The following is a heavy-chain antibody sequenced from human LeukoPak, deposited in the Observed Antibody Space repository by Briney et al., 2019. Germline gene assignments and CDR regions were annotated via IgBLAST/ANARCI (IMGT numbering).Heavy chain of an antibody. CDR3: AKVDSSGSNCFDF. CDR2: IRYDGSNK. V-gene: IGHV3-30*02. J-gene: IGHJ4*02. Sequence: GGSLRLSCAASGFTFSGYAMHWVPLAPGKGLEWVAFIRYDGSNKNYADSVKGRFTIYRDNSKNTLYLEMNSLRAEDTAVYYCAKVDSSGSNCFDFWGQGTLVTVSS. CDR1: GFTFSGYA. D-gene: IGHD6-19*01.